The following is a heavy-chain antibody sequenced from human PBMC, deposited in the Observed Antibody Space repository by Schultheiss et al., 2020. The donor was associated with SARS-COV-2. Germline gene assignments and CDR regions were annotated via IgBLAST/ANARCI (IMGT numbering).Heavy chain of an antibody. V-gene: IGHV3-30-3*01. D-gene: IGHD1-1*01. CDR2: ISYDGSNK. Sequence: GGSLRLSCSASGFTFSSYAMHWVRQAPGKGLEWVAVISYDGSNKYYADSVKGRFTISRDNSKNTLYLQMNSLRAEDTAVYYCASAPWNGGYWGQGTLVTVSS. J-gene: IGHJ4*02. CDR3: ASAPWNGGY. CDR1: GFTFSSYA.